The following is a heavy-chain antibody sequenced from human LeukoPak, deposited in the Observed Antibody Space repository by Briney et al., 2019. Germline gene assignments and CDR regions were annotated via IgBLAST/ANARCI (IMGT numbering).Heavy chain of an antibody. CDR3: ARDDIVATISQVPYGLDV. V-gene: IGHV3-48*03. CDR2: ISSSGSTI. J-gene: IGHJ6*04. Sequence: GSLRLSCAASGFTFSSYEMNWVRQAPGKGLEWVSYISSSGSTIYYADSVKGRFTISRDNAKNSLYLQMNSLRAEDTAVYYCARDDIVATISQVPYGLDVWGKGTTVTVSS. CDR1: GFTFSSYE. D-gene: IGHD5-12*01.